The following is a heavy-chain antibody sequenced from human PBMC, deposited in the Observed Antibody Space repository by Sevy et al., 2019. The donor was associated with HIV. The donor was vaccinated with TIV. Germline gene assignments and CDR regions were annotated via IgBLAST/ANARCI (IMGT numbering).Heavy chain of an antibody. Sequence: GGSLRLSCAASGFTFSSYEMNWVRQAPGKGLEWVSYISNSGSTIYYSDSVKGRFTISRDNAKNSLYLQMNSLRAEDTAVYYCAGGYSGYEPVDYWGQGTLVTVSS. CDR1: GFTFSSYE. V-gene: IGHV3-48*03. D-gene: IGHD5-12*01. CDR3: AGGYSGYEPVDY. CDR2: ISNSGSTI. J-gene: IGHJ4*02.